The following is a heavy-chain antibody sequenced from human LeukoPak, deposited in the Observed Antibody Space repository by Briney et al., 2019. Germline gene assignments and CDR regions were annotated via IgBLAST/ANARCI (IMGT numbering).Heavy chain of an antibody. J-gene: IGHJ4*02. CDR2: IWYDGSNK. CDR1: GFIFSSYA. CDR3: ARGLGYSYGYGIDY. V-gene: IGHV3-33*01. D-gene: IGHD5-18*01. Sequence: GRSLRLSCAAPGFIFSSYAMHWVRQAPGKGPEWVAIIWYDGSNKYYAESVEGRFTISRDNSKNTLYLQMNSLRAEDTAVYSCARGLGYSYGYGIDYWGQGTLVIASS.